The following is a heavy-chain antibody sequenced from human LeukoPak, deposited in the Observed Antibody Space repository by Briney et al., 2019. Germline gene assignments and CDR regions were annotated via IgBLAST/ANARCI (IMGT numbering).Heavy chain of an antibody. D-gene: IGHD2-21*01. J-gene: IGHJ3*02. CDR1: GFTFRKYP. CDR2: IANDGGESRT. CDR3: ARVGENDAFDI. V-gene: IGHV3-64*01. Sequence: PGGSLRLSCAASGFTFRKYPMHWVRQAPGKRLEYVSAIANDGGESRTYYANSVNGRFTISRDNSKNMLYLQLGSLRAEDMAVYHCARVGENDAFDIWGQGTMVTVSS.